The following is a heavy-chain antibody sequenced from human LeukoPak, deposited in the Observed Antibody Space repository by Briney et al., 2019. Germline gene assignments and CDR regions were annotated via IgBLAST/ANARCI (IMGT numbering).Heavy chain of an antibody. V-gene: IGHV4-38-2*02. CDR2: IYHSGST. J-gene: IGHJ4*02. D-gene: IGHD6-19*01. Sequence: SETLSLTCTVSGYSISSGYYWGWIRQPPGKGLEWIGSIYHSGSTYYNPSLKSRVTISVDTSKNQFSLKLSSVTAADTAVYYCARVVGEGSGWYQVDYYFDYWGQGTLVTVSS. CDR3: ARVVGEGSGWYQVDYYFDY. CDR1: GYSISSGYY.